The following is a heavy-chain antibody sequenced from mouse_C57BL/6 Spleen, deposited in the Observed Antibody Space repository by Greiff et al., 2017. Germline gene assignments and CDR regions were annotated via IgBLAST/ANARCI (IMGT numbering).Heavy chain of an antibody. CDR2: INPNNGGT. Sequence: VQLQQSGPELVKPGASVKISCKASGYTFTDYYMNWVKQSHGKSLEWIGDINPNNGGTSYNQKFKGKATLTVDKSSSTAYMELRSLTSEDSAVYYCATYYYGSSLRAMDYWGQGTSVTVSS. V-gene: IGHV1-26*01. J-gene: IGHJ4*01. CDR1: GYTFTDYY. D-gene: IGHD1-1*01. CDR3: ATYYYGSSLRAMDY.